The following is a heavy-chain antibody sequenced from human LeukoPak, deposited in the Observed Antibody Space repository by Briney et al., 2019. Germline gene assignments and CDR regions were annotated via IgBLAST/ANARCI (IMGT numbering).Heavy chain of an antibody. CDR1: GFTFSGFW. Sequence: GGSLRLSCAVSGFTFSGFWMSWSRQAPGKGLEWVASINSDGSEGYYADSVKGRFTISRDNAKNSLYLQMNSLRAEDTAVYYCARDEINGDGLDYWGQGTLVTVSS. D-gene: IGHD3-10*01. CDR3: ARDEINGDGLDY. J-gene: IGHJ4*02. V-gene: IGHV3-7*01. CDR2: INSDGSEG.